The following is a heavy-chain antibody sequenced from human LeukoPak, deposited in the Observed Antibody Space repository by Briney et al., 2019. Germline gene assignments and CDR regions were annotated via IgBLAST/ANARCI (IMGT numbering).Heavy chain of an antibody. CDR1: GFTFSSYG. CDR3: AREAVRGVTPHFDY. J-gene: IGHJ4*02. D-gene: IGHD3-10*01. V-gene: IGHV3-33*01. CDR2: IWYDGSNK. Sequence: GRSQRLSCAASGFTFSSYGMHWVRQAPGKGLEWVAVIWYDGSNKYYADSVKGRFTISRDNSKNTLYLQMNSLRAEDTAVYYCAREAVRGVTPHFDYWGQGTLVTVSS.